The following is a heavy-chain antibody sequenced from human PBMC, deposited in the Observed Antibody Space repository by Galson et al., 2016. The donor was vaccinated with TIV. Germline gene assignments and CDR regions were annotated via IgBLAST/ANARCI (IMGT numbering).Heavy chain of an antibody. J-gene: IGHJ4*02. D-gene: IGHD4-23*01. Sequence: SVKVSCKASGDTFRTYDVSWVRQAPGQGLEWMGGIIPLFRKADYAQKFQDRLTISTDELTSTAYMELTSLRSDDTAVYYCARDMTTVVTPGYLDYWGQGTLVTVSS. CDR1: GDTFRTYD. V-gene: IGHV1-69*05. CDR3: ARDMTTVVTPGYLDY. CDR2: IIPLFRKA.